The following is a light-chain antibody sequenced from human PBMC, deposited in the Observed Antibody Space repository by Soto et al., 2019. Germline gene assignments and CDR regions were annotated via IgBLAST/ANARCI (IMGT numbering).Light chain of an antibody. CDR3: AAWDDSLNGVL. Sequence: QPVLTQPPSASGTPGQRVTISCSGSSSNIGSNTVIWYQQLPGTAPKALIYSGNQRPSGVPDRFSGSTSGTSASLAISGLQSEDEADYHCAAWDDSLNGVLFGGGTKLTVL. CDR1: SSNIGSNT. J-gene: IGLJ2*01. CDR2: SGN. V-gene: IGLV1-44*01.